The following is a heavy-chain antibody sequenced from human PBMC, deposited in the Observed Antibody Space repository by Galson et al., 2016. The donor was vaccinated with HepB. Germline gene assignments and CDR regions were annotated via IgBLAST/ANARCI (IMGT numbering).Heavy chain of an antibody. CDR2: IIPMFGTA. J-gene: IGHJ6*02. CDR1: GGTLSSYA. D-gene: IGHD1-26*01. V-gene: IGHV1-69*13. Sequence: SVKVSCKASGGTLSSYAFSWVRQAPGQGLEWMGGIIPMFGTANYAQKFQGRFTITADESTSTDYMELSSLRSEDTAVYYCARDLRGEQADDQMGYYYYGMDVWGQGTTVTVSS. CDR3: ARDLRGEQADDQMGYYYYGMDV.